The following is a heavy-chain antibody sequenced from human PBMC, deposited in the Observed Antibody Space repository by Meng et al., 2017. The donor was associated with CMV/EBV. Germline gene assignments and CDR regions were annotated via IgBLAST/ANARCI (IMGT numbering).Heavy chain of an antibody. J-gene: IGHJ6*02. CDR3: AAELVADYYYYYGMDV. CDR1: GFTFSDYY. D-gene: IGHD2-8*02. Sequence: GESLKISCAASGFTFSDYYMSWIRQAPGKGLEWVSYISSSGSTIYYADSVKGRFTISRDKAKNSLYLQMNSLRAEDTAVYYCAAELVADYYYYYGMDVWGQGTTVTVSS. CDR2: ISSSGSTI. V-gene: IGHV3-11*04.